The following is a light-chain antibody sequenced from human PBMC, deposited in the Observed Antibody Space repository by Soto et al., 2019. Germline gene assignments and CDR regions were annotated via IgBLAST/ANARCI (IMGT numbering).Light chain of an antibody. CDR2: GAT. V-gene: IGKV1-39*01. CDR3: QESDSFPST. CDR1: QTISIY. Sequence: DIRMTQSPSSLSASVGDRVTITCRASQTISIYLNWYQVKPGKAPNLLIYGATRLQTGVPSRFTGSGSGTEFSLTITSLQPEDLATYFCQESDSFPSTFGQGTRLEIK. J-gene: IGKJ2*01.